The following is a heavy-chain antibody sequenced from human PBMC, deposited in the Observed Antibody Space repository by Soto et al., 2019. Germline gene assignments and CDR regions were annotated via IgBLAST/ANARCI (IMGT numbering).Heavy chain of an antibody. CDR3: ARIIASAGTIWFDP. CDR1: GGSISSGGFY. D-gene: IGHD6-13*01. CDR2: IYYGGST. J-gene: IGHJ5*02. Sequence: PSETLSLTCTVSGGSISSGGFYWSWIRQHPGKGLEWIGHIYYGGSTYYNPSLKSRVTISVDTSKNHFSMNLSSLTAADTAVYYCARIIASAGTIWFDPWGQGTLVTVSS. V-gene: IGHV4-31*03.